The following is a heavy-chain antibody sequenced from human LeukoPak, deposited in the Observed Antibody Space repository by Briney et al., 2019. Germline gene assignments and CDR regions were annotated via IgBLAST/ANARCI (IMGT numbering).Heavy chain of an antibody. CDR1: GFTFSSYA. CDR3: ARPLGYCSSTSCYEWGY. J-gene: IGHJ4*02. Sequence: GGSLRLSCAASGFTFSSYAMHWVRQAPGKGLEWVAVISYDGSNKYYADSVKGRFTISRDNSKNTLDLQMNSLRAEDTAVYYCARPLGYCSSTSCYEWGYWGKGTPVSSSS. D-gene: IGHD2-2*01. V-gene: IGHV3-30*04. CDR2: ISYDGSNK.